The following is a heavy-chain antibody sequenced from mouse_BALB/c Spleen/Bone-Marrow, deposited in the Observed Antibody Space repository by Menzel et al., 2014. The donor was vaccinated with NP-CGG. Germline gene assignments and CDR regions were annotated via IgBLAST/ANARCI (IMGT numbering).Heavy chain of an antibody. CDR3: AREKYGNYYAMGY. D-gene: IGHD2-10*02. V-gene: IGHV2-6-7*01. J-gene: IGHJ4*01. Sequence: HVQLQQSGPGLVAPSQSLSITCTVSGFSLTDYGINWVRQPPGKGLEWLGMIWGDGTTDYNSALRSRLSINKDNSRSQVFLEMNSLQTDDTARYYCAREKYGNYYAMGYWGQGTSVTVSS. CDR2: IWGDGTT. CDR1: GFSLTDYG.